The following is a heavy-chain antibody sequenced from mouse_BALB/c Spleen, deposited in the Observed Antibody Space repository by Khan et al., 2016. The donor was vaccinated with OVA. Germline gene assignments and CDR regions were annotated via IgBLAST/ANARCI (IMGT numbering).Heavy chain of an antibody. V-gene: IGHV2-2*02. D-gene: IGHD2-4*01. CDR1: GFSLTNYS. CDR3: ARRGYDYGRGAWFAY. J-gene: IGHJ3*01. Sequence: QMQLEESGPGLVQPSQSLSITCTVSGFSLTNYSVHWVRQSPGKGLEWLGVIWSAGSTDYNAAFISRLSISKDNSRSQVFFKMNSLQPNDTAIYYCARRGYDYGRGAWFAYWGQGTLVTVSA. CDR2: IWSAGST.